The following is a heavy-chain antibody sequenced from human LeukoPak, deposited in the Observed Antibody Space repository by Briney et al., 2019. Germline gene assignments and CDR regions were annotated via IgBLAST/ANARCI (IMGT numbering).Heavy chain of an antibody. D-gene: IGHD3-10*01. CDR1: GGSFSGYY. Sequence: PSETLSLTCAVYGGSFSGYYWSWIRQPPGKGLEWIGEINHSGSTNYNPSLKSRVTISVDTSKNQFSLKLSSVTAADTAVYYCARGRNYYGSGSYYRVGSYFDYWGQGTLVTVSS. CDR2: INHSGST. V-gene: IGHV4-34*01. CDR3: ARGRNYYGSGSYYRVGSYFDY. J-gene: IGHJ4*02.